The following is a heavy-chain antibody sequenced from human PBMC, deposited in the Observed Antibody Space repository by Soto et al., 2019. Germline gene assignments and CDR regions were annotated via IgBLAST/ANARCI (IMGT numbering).Heavy chain of an antibody. CDR3: ARDRYSSSWYKYYYYGMDV. Sequence: QVQLVQSGAEVKKPGASVKVSCKASRYTFTGYYMHWVRQAPGQGLEWMGWINPNSGGTNYAQKFQGWVTMTRDTSISTAYMELSRLRSDDTAVYYCARDRYSSSWYKYYYYGMDVWGQGTTVTVSS. CDR2: INPNSGGT. CDR1: RYTFTGYY. D-gene: IGHD6-13*01. J-gene: IGHJ6*02. V-gene: IGHV1-2*04.